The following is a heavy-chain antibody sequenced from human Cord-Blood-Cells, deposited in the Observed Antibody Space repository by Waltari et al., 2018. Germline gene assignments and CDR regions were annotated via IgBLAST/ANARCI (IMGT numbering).Heavy chain of an antibody. Sequence: QVQLQQWGAGLLKPSETLSLTCAVYGGSFSGYYWSWIRQPPGKGLGWIGEINHSGSTNYNPSRKSRVTISVDTSKNQFSLKLSSVTAADTAVYYCARASGYCSSTSCYTEDYWGQGTLVTVSS. J-gene: IGHJ4*02. CDR2: INHSGST. V-gene: IGHV4-34*01. D-gene: IGHD2-2*02. CDR1: GGSFSGYY. CDR3: ARASGYCSSTSCYTEDY.